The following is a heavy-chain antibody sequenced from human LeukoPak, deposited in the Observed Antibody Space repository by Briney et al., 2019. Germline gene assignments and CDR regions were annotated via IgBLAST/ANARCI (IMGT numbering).Heavy chain of an antibody. CDR3: AKTFGYVVVPAATRLRPFDY. D-gene: IGHD2-2*01. CDR2: ISSSSSYI. CDR1: GFTFSSYT. V-gene: IGHV3-21*01. Sequence: GGSLRLSCAASGFTFSSYTMNWVRQAPGKGLEWVSSISSSSSYIYYADSVKGRFTISRDNAKNSLYLQMNSLRADDTAVYYCAKTFGYVVVPAATRLRPFDYWGQGTLVTVSS. J-gene: IGHJ4*02.